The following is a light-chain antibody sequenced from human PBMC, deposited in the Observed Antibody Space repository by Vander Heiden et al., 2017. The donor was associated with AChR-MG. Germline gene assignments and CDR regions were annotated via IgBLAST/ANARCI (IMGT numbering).Light chain of an antibody. CDR1: QSFSSN. V-gene: IGKV3-15*01. J-gene: IGKJ4*01. CDR3: QQYDNWQPLI. Sequence: EIVMTQSPATLSVSPGERATLSCRASQSFSSNLAWYQQKPGQAPRLLIYGASTRATGIPARFSGSGSGTEFTLTISRLQSEDFAVYYCQQYDNWQPLIFGGGTKVEIK. CDR2: GAS.